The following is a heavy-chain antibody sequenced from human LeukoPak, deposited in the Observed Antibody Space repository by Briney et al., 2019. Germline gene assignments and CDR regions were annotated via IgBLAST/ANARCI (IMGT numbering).Heavy chain of an antibody. CDR3: ARAVATRIAARPGANYYYMDV. V-gene: IGHV1-69*05. CDR1: GYTFTSYG. CDR2: IIPIFGTA. D-gene: IGHD6-6*01. J-gene: IGHJ6*03. Sequence: GASVKVSCRASGYTFTSYGISWVRQAPGQGLEWMGGIIPIFGTANYAQKFQGRVTITTDESTSTAYMELSSLRSEDTAVYYCARAVATRIAARPGANYYYMDVWGKGTTVTVSS.